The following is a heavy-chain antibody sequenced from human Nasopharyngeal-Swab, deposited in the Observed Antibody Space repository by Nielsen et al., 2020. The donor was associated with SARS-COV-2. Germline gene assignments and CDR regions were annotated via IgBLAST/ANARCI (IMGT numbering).Heavy chain of an antibody. CDR2: IKQDGSEK. CDR1: GFTFSSYW. CDR3: ARDRKRVQLWLSVFDY. J-gene: IGHJ4*02. D-gene: IGHD5-18*01. V-gene: IGHV3-7*01. Sequence: GGSLRLSCAASGFTFSSYWMSWVRQAPGQGVEWVANIKQDGSEKYYVDSVKGRFTISRDNAKNSLYLQMNSLRAEDTAVYYCARDRKRVQLWLSVFDYWGQGTLVTVSS.